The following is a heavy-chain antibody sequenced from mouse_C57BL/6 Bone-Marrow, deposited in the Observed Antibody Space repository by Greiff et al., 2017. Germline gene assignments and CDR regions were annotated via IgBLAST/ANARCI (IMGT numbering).Heavy chain of an antibody. CDR3: ARGYYGSAWFAY. CDR2: IYPGDGDP. V-gene: IGHV1-82*01. Sequence: VKLVESGPELVKPGASVKISCKASGYAFSSSWMNWVKQRPGKGLEWIGRIYPGDGDPNYNGKFKGKATLTADKSSSTAYMQLSSLTSEDSAVCFCARGYYGSAWFAYWGQGPLVTVSA. J-gene: IGHJ3*01. D-gene: IGHD1-1*01. CDR1: GYAFSSSW.